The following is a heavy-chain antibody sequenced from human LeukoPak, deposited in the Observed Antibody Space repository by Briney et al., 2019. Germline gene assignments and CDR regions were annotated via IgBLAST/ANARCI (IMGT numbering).Heavy chain of an antibody. Sequence: ASVKVSCKASGYTFTDHYMHWVRQAPGQGLEWMGIINPSGGSTSYAQKFQGRVTMTRDTSTSTVYMELSSLRSEDTAVYYCARDLSSSWYDYWGQGTLVTVSS. D-gene: IGHD6-13*01. CDR2: INPSGGST. J-gene: IGHJ4*02. CDR3: ARDLSSSWYDY. CDR1: GYTFTDHY. V-gene: IGHV1-46*01.